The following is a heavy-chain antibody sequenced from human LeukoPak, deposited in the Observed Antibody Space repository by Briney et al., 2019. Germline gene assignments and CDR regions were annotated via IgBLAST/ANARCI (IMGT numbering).Heavy chain of an antibody. V-gene: IGHV4-34*01. D-gene: IGHD3-22*01. CDR3: ARGYYDSSGQYYFDY. J-gene: IGHJ4*02. CDR1: GGSFSGYY. Sequence: SETLSLTCAVYGGSFSGYYWSWIRQPPGKGLEWIGEINHSGSTNYNPSLKSRVTISVDTSKNQFSLKLSSVTAADTAVYYCARGYYDSSGQYYFDYWGQGTLVTVSS. CDR2: INHSGST.